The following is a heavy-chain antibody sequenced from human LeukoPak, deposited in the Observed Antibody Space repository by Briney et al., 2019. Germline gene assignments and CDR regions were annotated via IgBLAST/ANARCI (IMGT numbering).Heavy chain of an antibody. CDR1: GFTFSSYA. CDR2: ISGGGGST. D-gene: IGHD3-10*01. Sequence: GGSLRLSCAASGFTFSSYAMTWVRQAPGKGLEWVSGISGGGGSTYYADSVKGRFTISRDNSKNTLYLQMNSLRAEDTAVYYCASLPGEWDLDYWGQGTLVTVSS. J-gene: IGHJ4*02. V-gene: IGHV3-23*01. CDR3: ASLPGEWDLDY.